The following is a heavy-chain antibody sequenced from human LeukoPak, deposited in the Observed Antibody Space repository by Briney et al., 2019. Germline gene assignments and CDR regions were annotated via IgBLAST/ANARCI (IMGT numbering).Heavy chain of an antibody. CDR2: IYYSGST. Sequence: SETLSLTCTVSGGSISSGDYYWSWIRQPPGKGLEWIGYIYYSGSTYYNPSLKSRVTISVDTSKNQFSLKLSSVTAADTAVYYCARGRSGWFGELLSLYYFDYWGQGTLVTVSS. D-gene: IGHD3-10*01. V-gene: IGHV4-30-4*01. CDR1: GGSISSGDYY. J-gene: IGHJ4*02. CDR3: ARGRSGWFGELLSLYYFDY.